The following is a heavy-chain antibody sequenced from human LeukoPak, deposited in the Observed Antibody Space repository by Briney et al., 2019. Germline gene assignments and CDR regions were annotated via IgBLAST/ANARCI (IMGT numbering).Heavy chain of an antibody. Sequence: PSETLSLTCGVHGVSITGYYWSWIRQPPGEALQWIGEIDPSGSTIENPSLKSRVTLSMDTSMNQLFLTLMSVTAADAATYYCARIRCGPTQHRCYNHWGRGALVTVSS. CDR2: IDPSGST. CDR3: ARIRCGPTQHRCYNH. D-gene: IGHD2-8*01. J-gene: IGHJ5*02. CDR1: GVSITGYY. V-gene: IGHV4-34*01.